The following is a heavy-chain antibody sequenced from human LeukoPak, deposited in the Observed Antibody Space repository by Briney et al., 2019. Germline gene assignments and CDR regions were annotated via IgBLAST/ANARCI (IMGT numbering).Heavy chain of an antibody. J-gene: IGHJ4*02. Sequence: PSETLSLTCAVYGGSFSSYYWGWIRQPPGKGLEWIGSIYYSGSTYYTPSLKSRVTISVDTSKNQFSLKLSSVTAADTAVYYCASSPKAIFGVVTIWGQGTLVTVSS. CDR1: GGSFSSYY. CDR2: IYYSGST. V-gene: IGHV4-39*01. CDR3: ASSPKAIFGVVTI. D-gene: IGHD3-3*01.